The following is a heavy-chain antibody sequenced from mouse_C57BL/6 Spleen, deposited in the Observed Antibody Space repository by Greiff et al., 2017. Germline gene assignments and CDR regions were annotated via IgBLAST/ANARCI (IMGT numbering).Heavy chain of an antibody. D-gene: IGHD2-4*01. Sequence: VKLMESGPGLVQPSQSLSITCTVSGFSLTSYGVHWVRQSPGKGLEWLGVIWSGGSTDYNAAFISRLSISKDNSKSQVFFKMNSLQADDTAIYYCARYDYDTAPYAMDYWGQGTSVTVSS. CDR2: IWSGGST. J-gene: IGHJ4*01. CDR3: ARYDYDTAPYAMDY. V-gene: IGHV2-2*01. CDR1: GFSLTSYG.